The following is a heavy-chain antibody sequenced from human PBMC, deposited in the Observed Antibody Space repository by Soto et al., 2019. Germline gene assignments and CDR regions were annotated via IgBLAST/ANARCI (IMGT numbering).Heavy chain of an antibody. V-gene: IGHV4-31*03. Sequence: QVQLQESGPGLVKPSQTLSLTCTVSGGSISSGGYYWSWIRQHPGKGLEWIGYIYYSGSTYYNPSLKSRVTISVDTSKNQFSLKLSSVTAADTAVYYCARVNTFGVAKDNWFDPWGQGTLVTVSS. J-gene: IGHJ5*02. D-gene: IGHD3-3*01. CDR3: ARVNTFGVAKDNWFDP. CDR2: IYYSGST. CDR1: GGSISSGGYY.